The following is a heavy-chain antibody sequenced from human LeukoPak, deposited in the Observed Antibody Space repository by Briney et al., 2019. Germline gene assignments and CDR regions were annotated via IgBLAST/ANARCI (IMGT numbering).Heavy chain of an antibody. CDR3: AREAATRFDY. Sequence: ASVKVSCKASGGTFSSYAISWVRQAPGQGLEWMGWINPNSGGTQYSQKFQGRVTLTRDTSITTGYMELSGLTSDDTAVYYCAREAATRFDYWGQGTLVTVSS. V-gene: IGHV1-2*02. CDR2: INPNSGGT. J-gene: IGHJ4*02. D-gene: IGHD6-25*01. CDR1: GGTFSSYA.